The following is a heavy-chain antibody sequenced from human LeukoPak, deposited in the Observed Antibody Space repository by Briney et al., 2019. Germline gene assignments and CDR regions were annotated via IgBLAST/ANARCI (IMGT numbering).Heavy chain of an antibody. J-gene: IGHJ3*02. Sequence: PSETLSLTCAVYGGSFSGYYWSWIRQPPGKGLEWIGEINHSGSTNYNPSLKSRVTISVDTSKNQFSLKLSSVTAADTAVYYCARVAVAGGPDAFDIWGQGTMVTVSS. CDR2: INHSGST. D-gene: IGHD6-19*01. CDR1: GGSFSGYY. V-gene: IGHV4-34*01. CDR3: ARVAVAGGPDAFDI.